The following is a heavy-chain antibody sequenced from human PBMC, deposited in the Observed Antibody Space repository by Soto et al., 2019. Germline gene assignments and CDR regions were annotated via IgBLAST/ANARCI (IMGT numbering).Heavy chain of an antibody. J-gene: IGHJ4*02. CDR1: GYSFTSLD. Sequence: QVQLVQSGAEVREPGASVKVSCKASGYSFTSLDINWVRQTAGQGLEWMGWMQPSTGRTGYAQKSQSRVTMNRDTSINTAYMELTTLTSDDTASYYCARGVRAEGDYWGQGTLVPVSS. V-gene: IGHV1-8*01. CDR3: ARGVRAEGDY. CDR2: MQPSTGRT.